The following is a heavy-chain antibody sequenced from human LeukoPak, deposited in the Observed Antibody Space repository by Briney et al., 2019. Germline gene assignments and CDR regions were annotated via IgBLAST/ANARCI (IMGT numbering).Heavy chain of an antibody. CDR1: GFTFSSYA. J-gene: IGHJ4*02. CDR2: ISGSGGST. D-gene: IGHD3-16*02. CDR3: AKAIYDYVWGSYRYIDY. V-gene: IGHV3-23*01. Sequence: GGSLRLSCAASGFTFSSYAMSWVRQAPGKGLEWVSAISGSGGSTYYADSVKGRFTISRDNSKNTLYLQTNSLRAEDTAVYYCAKAIYDYVWGSYRYIDYWGQGTLVTVSS.